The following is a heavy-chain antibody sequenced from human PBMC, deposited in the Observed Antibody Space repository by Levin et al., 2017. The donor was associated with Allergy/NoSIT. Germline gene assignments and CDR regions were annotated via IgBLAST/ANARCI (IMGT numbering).Heavy chain of an antibody. Sequence: PSETLSLTCTVSGGSISSYYWSWIRQPPGKGLEWIGYIYYSGSTNYNPSLKSRVIISLDTSKNQFSLRLSSVTAADTAVYYCAREDYSNLYFYNHYIDIWGKRTTLTVSS. CDR1: GGSISSYY. CDR2: IYYSGST. CDR3: AREDYSNLYFYNHYIDI. V-gene: IGHV4-59*01. J-gene: IGHJ6*03. D-gene: IGHD4-11*01.